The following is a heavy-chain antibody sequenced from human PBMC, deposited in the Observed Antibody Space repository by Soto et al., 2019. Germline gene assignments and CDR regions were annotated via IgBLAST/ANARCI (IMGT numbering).Heavy chain of an antibody. CDR2: INWDSGDI. Sequence: ALRLSCVVSGISFDDYAMHWVRQVPGKGLEWVSGINWDSGDIGYADSVKGRFTISRDNAKNSLYLQMNSLKTEDTALYYCAKDTAPGFYDANGHLDYSGQGTRVTVSS. CDR1: GISFDDYA. CDR3: AKDTAPGFYDANGHLDY. V-gene: IGHV3-9*01. J-gene: IGHJ4*02. D-gene: IGHD2-8*01.